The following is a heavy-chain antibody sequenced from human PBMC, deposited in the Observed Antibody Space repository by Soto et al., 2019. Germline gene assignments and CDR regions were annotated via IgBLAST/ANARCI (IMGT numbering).Heavy chain of an antibody. V-gene: IGHV3-73*02. Sequence: EVQLVQSGGGLVQPGGSLKLSCAASGFTFSGSTVHWVRQASGEGLQWVGRIRSKANDYATTYIASVKGRFTISRDDSRNTAYMQMSDLKNEDTGVYYCTGGYCTGGTCYAGYFQHWGKGALVTVFS. D-gene: IGHD2-15*01. CDR3: TGGYCTGGTCYAGYFQH. CDR1: GFTFSGST. CDR2: IRSKANDYAT. J-gene: IGHJ1*01.